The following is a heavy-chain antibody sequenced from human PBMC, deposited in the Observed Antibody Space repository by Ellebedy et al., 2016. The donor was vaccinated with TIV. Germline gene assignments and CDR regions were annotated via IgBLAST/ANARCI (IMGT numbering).Heavy chain of an antibody. D-gene: IGHD5-12*01. CDR2: MNSDGSIT. CDR1: GFTFSSYW. CDR3: ARDLHIVASNY. V-gene: IGHV3-74*01. Sequence: PGGSLRLSCAASGFTFSSYWMHWVRQAPGKGLVWVSRMNSDGSITRFADSVRGRFTISRDNAKNMLYLQMSSLRADDTAVYYCARDLHIVASNYWGQGTLVTVSS. J-gene: IGHJ4*02.